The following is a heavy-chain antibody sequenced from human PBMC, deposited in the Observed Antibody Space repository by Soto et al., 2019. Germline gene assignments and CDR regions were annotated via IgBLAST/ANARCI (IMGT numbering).Heavy chain of an antibody. V-gene: IGHV4-28*01. CDR3: ARREIQGPIDY. Sequence: QVQLQESGPGLVKPSDTLSLTCAVSGYSISSSNWWGWIRQPPGKGLEWIGYIYYSGTTYYNPSLKSRVTMPVDTSKNQFSLKLTTVTAVDTAVYYCARREIQGPIDYWGQGTLVTVSS. CDR1: GYSISSSNW. J-gene: IGHJ4*02. D-gene: IGHD1-26*01. CDR2: IYYSGTT.